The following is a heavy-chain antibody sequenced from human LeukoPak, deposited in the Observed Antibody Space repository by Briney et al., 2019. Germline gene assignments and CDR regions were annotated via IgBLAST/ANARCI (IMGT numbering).Heavy chain of an antibody. J-gene: IGHJ4*02. Sequence: GGSLRLSCEASGFTFDGYTMHWVRQSPGKGLEWVSLISWDGGTTYYADSVRGRFTISRDNSKNSLYLQMNSLRTEDTALYYCAKDRGYYYDSSAYGSYFDYWGQGTLVTVSS. CDR1: GFTFDGYT. CDR3: AKDRGYYYDSSAYGSYFDY. D-gene: IGHD3-22*01. V-gene: IGHV3-43*01. CDR2: ISWDGGTT.